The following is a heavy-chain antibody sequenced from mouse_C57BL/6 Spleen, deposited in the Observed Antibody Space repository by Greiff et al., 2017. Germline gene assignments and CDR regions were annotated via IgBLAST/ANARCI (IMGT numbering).Heavy chain of an antibody. J-gene: IGHJ4*01. V-gene: IGHV14-4*01. CDR3: TQWGPMDY. CDR2: IDPENGDT. Sequence: EVQGVESGAELVRPGASVKLSCTASGFNIKDDYMHWVKQRPEQGLEWIGWIDPENGDTEYASKFQGKATITADTSSNTAYLQLSSLTSEDTAVYYCTQWGPMDYWGQGTTVTVSS. D-gene: IGHD1-3*01. CDR1: GFNIKDDY.